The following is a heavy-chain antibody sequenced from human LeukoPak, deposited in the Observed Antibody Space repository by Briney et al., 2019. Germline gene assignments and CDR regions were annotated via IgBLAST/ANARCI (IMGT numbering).Heavy chain of an antibody. Sequence: GASVKVSCKASGSTFSSYAISWVRQAPGQGLEWMGRIIPMLGTVNYAQKFQGRVTIIADKFTGTAYMELSSLRSEDTAVYFCARDQKVGATPYFGMDVWGQGTTVTVSS. D-gene: IGHD1-26*01. J-gene: IGHJ6*02. CDR2: IIPMLGTV. V-gene: IGHV1-69*04. CDR1: GSTFSSYA. CDR3: ARDQKVGATPYFGMDV.